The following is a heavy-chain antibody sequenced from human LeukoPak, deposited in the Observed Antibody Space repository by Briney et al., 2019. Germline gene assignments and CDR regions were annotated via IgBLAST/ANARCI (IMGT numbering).Heavy chain of an antibody. J-gene: IGHJ5*02. V-gene: IGHV1-18*01. Sequence: ASVTVSCKASGYTFTSYGISWVRQAPGQGREWMGWISAYNGNTNYAQKLQGRVTMTTDTSTSTAYMELRSLRSDDTAVYYCARKGTYGSGSYLFDPWGQGTLVTVSS. D-gene: IGHD3-10*01. CDR3: ARKGTYGSGSYLFDP. CDR1: GYTFTSYG. CDR2: ISAYNGNT.